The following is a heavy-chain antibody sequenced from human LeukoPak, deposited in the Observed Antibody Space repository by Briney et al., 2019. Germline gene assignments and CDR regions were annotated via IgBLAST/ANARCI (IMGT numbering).Heavy chain of an antibody. Sequence: GGSLRLSCEASGFTFTTYSMTWLRQAPGEGLEWVSIISSGSSAIFSADALKGRFTISRDDAKNLLYLDMNSLRAEDTTVYYCARGHTAVTRHFDFWGQGTLVTVSS. V-gene: IGHV3-21*04. CDR2: ISSGSSAI. CDR3: ARGHTAVTRHFDF. J-gene: IGHJ4*02. D-gene: IGHD4-17*01. CDR1: GFTFTTYS.